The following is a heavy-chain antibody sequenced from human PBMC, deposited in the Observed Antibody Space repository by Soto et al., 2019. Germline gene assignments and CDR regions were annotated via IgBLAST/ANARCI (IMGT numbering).Heavy chain of an antibody. D-gene: IGHD2-15*01. V-gene: IGHV4-34*01. CDR1: GGSFSGYY. Sequence: SETLSLTCAVYGGSFSGYYWSWIRQPPGKGLEWIGEINHSGSTNYNPSLKSRVTISVDTSKNQFSLKLSSVTAADTAVYYCARLRIAWFDPWGQGTLVTVSS. J-gene: IGHJ5*02. CDR3: ARLRIAWFDP. CDR2: INHSGST.